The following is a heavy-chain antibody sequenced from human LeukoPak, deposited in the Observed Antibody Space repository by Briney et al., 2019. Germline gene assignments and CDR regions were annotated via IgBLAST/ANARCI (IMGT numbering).Heavy chain of an antibody. V-gene: IGHV4-38-2*02. CDR2: IYYSGST. D-gene: IGHD6-6*01. CDR1: GYSISSDYY. CDR3: ARIIAASQDVFDI. Sequence: SETLSLTCTVSGYSISSDYYWGWFRQPPGKGLEWIGNIYYSGSTYYNPSLKGRLTMSVDRSNNLFSLNLNSVTAADTAVYYCARIIAASQDVFDIWGQGTMITVSS. J-gene: IGHJ3*02.